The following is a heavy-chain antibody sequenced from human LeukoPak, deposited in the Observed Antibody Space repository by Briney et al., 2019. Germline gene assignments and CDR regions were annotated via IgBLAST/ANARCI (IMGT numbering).Heavy chain of an antibody. V-gene: IGHV4-59*08. D-gene: IGHD6-13*01. CDR2: IYYSGST. CDR1: GGSISSYY. CDR3: ARATSRVDY. Sequence: SETLSLTCTVSGGSISSYYWSWIRQPPGKGLEWIGYIYYSGSTNYNPSLKSRVTISVDTSKNQFSLKLSSVTAADTAVYYCARATSRVDYWGQGTLVTVSS. J-gene: IGHJ4*02.